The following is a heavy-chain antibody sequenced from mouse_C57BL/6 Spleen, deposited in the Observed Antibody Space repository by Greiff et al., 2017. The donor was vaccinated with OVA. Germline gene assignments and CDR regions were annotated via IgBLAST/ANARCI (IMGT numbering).Heavy chain of an antibody. V-gene: IGHV5-17*01. CDR1: GFTFSDYG. CDR3: ARGDGNYSNWYFDV. J-gene: IGHJ1*03. D-gene: IGHD2-1*01. CDR2: ISSGSSTI. Sequence: EVQRVESGGGLVKPGGSLKLSCAASGFTFSDYGMHWVRQAPEKGLEWVAYISSGSSTIYYADTVKGRFTISRDNAKNTLFLQMTSLRSEDTAMYYCARGDGNYSNWYFDVWGTGTTVTVSS.